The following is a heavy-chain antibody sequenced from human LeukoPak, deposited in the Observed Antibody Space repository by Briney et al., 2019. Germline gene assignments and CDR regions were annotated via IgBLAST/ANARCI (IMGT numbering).Heavy chain of an antibody. CDR3: ARVKIYDSSGYYFPFDY. D-gene: IGHD3-22*01. J-gene: IGHJ4*02. CDR2: IYHSGST. Sequence: SETLSLTCAVSGGSISSGGYSWSWIRQPPGKGLEWIGYIYHSGSTYYNPSLKSRVTISVDRSKNQFSLKLSSVTAADTAVYYCARVKIYDSSGYYFPFDYGGQGTLVTVSS. CDR1: GGSISSGGYS. V-gene: IGHV4-30-2*01.